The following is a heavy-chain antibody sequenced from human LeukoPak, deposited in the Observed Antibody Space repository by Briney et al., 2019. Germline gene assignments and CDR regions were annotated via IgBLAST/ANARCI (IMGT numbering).Heavy chain of an antibody. CDR3: ARDRVDSSGYYGTDY. Sequence: GGSLRLSCAASGFTVSSNYMSWVRQAPGKGLEWVSVIYSGGSTYYADSVKGRFTISRDNSKNTLYLQTNSLRAEDTAVYYCARDRVDSSGYYGTDYWGQGTLVTVSS. CDR2: IYSGGST. D-gene: IGHD3-22*01. CDR1: GFTVSSNY. J-gene: IGHJ4*02. V-gene: IGHV3-53*01.